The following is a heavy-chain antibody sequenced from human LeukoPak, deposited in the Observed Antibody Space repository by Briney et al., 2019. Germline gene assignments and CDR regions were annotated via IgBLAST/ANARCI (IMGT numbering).Heavy chain of an antibody. CDR3: ARAKRITIFGVVISSRDYYYMDV. CDR2: IRYDGSNK. J-gene: IGHJ6*03. Sequence: PGGSLRLSCAASGFTFSSYGMHWVRQAPGKGLEWVAFIRYDGSNKYYADSVKGRFTISRDNSKNTLYLQMNSLRGEDTAVYYCARAKRITIFGVVISSRDYYYMDVWGKGTTVTVSS. D-gene: IGHD3-3*01. V-gene: IGHV3-30*02. CDR1: GFTFSSYG.